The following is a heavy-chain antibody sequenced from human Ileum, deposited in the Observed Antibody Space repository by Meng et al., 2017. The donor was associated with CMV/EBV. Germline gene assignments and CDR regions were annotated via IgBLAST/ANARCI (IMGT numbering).Heavy chain of an antibody. CDR3: ARTGRFGSYYFDY. CDR1: GGSISSYY. J-gene: IGHJ4*02. D-gene: IGHD3-10*01. CDR2: VYSTGST. V-gene: IGHV4-59*01. Sequence: QWQLQESDPGLVKPSETLYLTCSVSGGSISSYYWSWIRQAPGKGLEWIGYVYSTGSTNYSPSLRSRVTISVDTSRNQFSLRLSSVTAADTAVYYCARTGRFGSYYFDYWGQGTLVTVSS.